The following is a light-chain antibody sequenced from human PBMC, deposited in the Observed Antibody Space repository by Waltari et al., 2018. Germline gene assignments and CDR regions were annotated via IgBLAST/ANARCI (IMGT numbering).Light chain of an antibody. Sequence: DIQMTQSPSSLSASVGDRVTITCRASQRISRYLNWYQHKAGEAPKVLILAASSLHSGVPSRFSGSGSVTDFILTVSSLQPEDFATYYCQQTYTSLPTFGQGTKVEIK. CDR1: QRISRY. CDR2: AAS. V-gene: IGKV1-39*01. CDR3: QQTYTSLPT. J-gene: IGKJ1*01.